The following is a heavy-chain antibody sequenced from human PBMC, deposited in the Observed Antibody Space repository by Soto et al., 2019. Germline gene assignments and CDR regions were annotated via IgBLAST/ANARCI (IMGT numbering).Heavy chain of an antibody. CDR3: ARSAVDTAMGKHKSPVN. CDR1: GGSISSSNW. Sequence: SETLSLTCAVSGGSISSSNWWSWVRQPPGKGLEWIGEIYHSGSTNYNPSLKSRVTISVDKSKNQFSLKLSSVTAADTAVYYCARSAVDTAMGKHKSPVNWGQGTLVTVS. V-gene: IGHV4-4*02. J-gene: IGHJ4*02. D-gene: IGHD5-18*01. CDR2: IYHSGST.